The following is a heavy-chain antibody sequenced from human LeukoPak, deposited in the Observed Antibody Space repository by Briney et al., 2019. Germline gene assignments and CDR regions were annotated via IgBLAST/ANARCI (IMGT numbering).Heavy chain of an antibody. D-gene: IGHD3-3*01. CDR2: IIPILGIA. Sequence: ASVKVSSKASGGTFSSYTISWVRQAPGQGLEWVGRIIPILGIANYAQKFQGRVTITADKSTSTAYMELSSLRSEDTAVYYCARDFLSDGTDFGVVQIDYWGQGTLVTVSS. CDR3: ARDFLSDGTDFGVVQIDY. J-gene: IGHJ4*02. CDR1: GGTFSSYT. V-gene: IGHV1-69*04.